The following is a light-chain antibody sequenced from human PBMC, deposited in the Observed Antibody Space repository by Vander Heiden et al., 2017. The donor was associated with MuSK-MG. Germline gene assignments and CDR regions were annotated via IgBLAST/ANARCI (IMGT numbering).Light chain of an antibody. Sequence: DIQMTQSPSSLSASVGDRVTITCRTSQSISNDVNWYQQKPGKAPKLLIYGASSLQSGVPSRFSGVGSGTDFTLTIYSLQPEDFATYFCQQSYSLPRTFGQGTKVEIK. CDR2: GAS. CDR1: QSISND. J-gene: IGKJ1*01. V-gene: IGKV1-39*01. CDR3: QQSYSLPRT.